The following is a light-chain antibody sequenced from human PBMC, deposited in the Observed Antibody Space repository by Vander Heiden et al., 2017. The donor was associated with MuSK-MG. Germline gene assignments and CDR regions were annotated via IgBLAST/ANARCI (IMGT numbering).Light chain of an antibody. CDR1: QSIGGF. Sequence: DIQMTQSPSSLSASIGDRVSITCRASQSIGGFLNWYQQKPGKAPKFLIHAASELQSGVPSRFSGNGYGTHFSLTINSRQPEDVAIYYCQQSFHTASYCFGQGTRVDIK. CDR3: QQSFHTASYC. V-gene: IGKV1-39*01. CDR2: AAS. J-gene: IGKJ2*03.